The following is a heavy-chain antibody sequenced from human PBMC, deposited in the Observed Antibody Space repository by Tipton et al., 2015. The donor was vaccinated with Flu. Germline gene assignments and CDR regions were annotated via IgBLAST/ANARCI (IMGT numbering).Heavy chain of an antibody. CDR3: ARITDGGGADWFDP. CDR1: GDSISNDNW. D-gene: IGHD3-16*01. V-gene: IGHV4-4*02. CDR2: IYHSGRT. Sequence: GLVKPSGTLSLTCAVFGDSISNDNWWSWVRQPPGKGLEWIGEIYHSGRTNYNPSLRSRVSISIDKSTNQFSLRLSSVTAADTAVYYCARITDGGGADWFDPWGQGTLVTVSS. J-gene: IGHJ5*02.